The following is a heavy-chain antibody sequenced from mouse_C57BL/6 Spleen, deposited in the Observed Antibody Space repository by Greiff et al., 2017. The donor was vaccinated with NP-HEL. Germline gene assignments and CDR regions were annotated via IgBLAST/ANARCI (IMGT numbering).Heavy chain of an antibody. V-gene: IGHV1-26*01. CDR3: ARGGYDGV. CDR1: GYTFTDYY. J-gene: IGHJ1*03. Sequence: VQLQQSGPELVKPGASVKISCKASGYTFTDYYMNWVKQSRGKSLEWIGDINPNNGGTSYNQKFKVKATLTVDKSSSTAYMELRSLTSEDSAVYYCARGGYDGVRGTGTTVTVSS. CDR2: INPNNGGT. D-gene: IGHD2-12*01.